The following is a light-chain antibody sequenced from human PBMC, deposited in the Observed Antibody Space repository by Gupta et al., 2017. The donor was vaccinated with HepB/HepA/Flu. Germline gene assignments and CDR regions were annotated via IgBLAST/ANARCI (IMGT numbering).Light chain of an antibody. J-gene: IGLJ2*01. Sequence: QLMLTQSPSASASPGASVTLTCTLSSGHSSYAIAWHQQQSEKGPRYLMKVNSDGSHSKGGGISDRFSGSSSGAERYLTISSLQSEDEADYYCQTWGTGIRVFGGGTKLTVL. CDR3: QTWGTGIRV. CDR2: VNSDGSH. V-gene: IGLV4-69*01. CDR1: SGHSSYA.